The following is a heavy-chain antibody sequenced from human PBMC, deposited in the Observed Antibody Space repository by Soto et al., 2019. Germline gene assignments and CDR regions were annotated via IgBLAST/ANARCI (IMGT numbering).Heavy chain of an antibody. Sequence: GGSLRLSCAASGFTFSDHYMSWIRQAPGKGLEWVSYISSSGSTIYYADSVKGRFTISRDNAKNSLYLQMNSLRAEDTAVYYCARDLSGLPSGWFDPWGQGTLVTVSS. CDR1: GFTFSDHY. D-gene: IGHD6-25*01. CDR3: ARDLSGLPSGWFDP. J-gene: IGHJ5*02. V-gene: IGHV3-11*01. CDR2: ISSSGSTI.